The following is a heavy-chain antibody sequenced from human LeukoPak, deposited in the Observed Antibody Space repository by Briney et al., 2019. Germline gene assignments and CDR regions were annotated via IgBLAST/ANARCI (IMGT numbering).Heavy chain of an antibody. CDR2: FDPEDGET. J-gene: IGHJ4*02. CDR1: GYTLTELS. Sequence: GASVKVSCKVSGYTLTELSMHWVRQAPGKGLAWVGGFDPEDGETIYAQKFQGGVTMTEDTSTDTAYMELSSLRSEDTAVYYCATGSSSWYYFDYWGQGTLVTVSS. D-gene: IGHD6-13*01. CDR3: ATGSSSWYYFDY. V-gene: IGHV1-24*01.